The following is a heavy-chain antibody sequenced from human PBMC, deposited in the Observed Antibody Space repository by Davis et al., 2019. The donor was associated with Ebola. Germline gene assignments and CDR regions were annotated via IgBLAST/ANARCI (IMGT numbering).Heavy chain of an antibody. V-gene: IGHV3-7*01. J-gene: IGHJ6*02. CDR2: IKQGGSEK. CDR3: ARELLRYYGMDV. Sequence: GESLKISCAASGFTFSSYSMNWVRQAPGKGLEWVANIKQGGSEKYYVDSVKGRFTISRDNAKNSLYLQMNSLRAEDTAVYYCARELLRYYGMDVWGQGTTVTVSS. CDR1: GFTFSSYS.